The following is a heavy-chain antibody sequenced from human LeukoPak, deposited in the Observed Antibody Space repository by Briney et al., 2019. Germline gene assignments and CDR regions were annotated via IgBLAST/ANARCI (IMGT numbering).Heavy chain of an antibody. CDR3: ARQGVVVTAANAFDI. CDR1: GFTFSSYA. CDR2: ISSNGGST. Sequence: PGGSLRLSCAASGFTFSSYAMHWVRQAPGKGLEYVSAISSNGGSTHYANSVKGRFTISRDNSKNTLYLQMGSLRAEDMAVYHCARQGVVVTAANAFDIWGQGTMVTVSS. V-gene: IGHV3-64*01. J-gene: IGHJ3*02. D-gene: IGHD2-21*02.